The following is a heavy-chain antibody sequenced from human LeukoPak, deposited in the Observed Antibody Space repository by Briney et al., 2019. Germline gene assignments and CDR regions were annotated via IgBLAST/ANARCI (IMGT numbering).Heavy chain of an antibody. Sequence: PGGSLRLSCAASGLTFRSYEMNWVRQAPGKGLEWVSYISSGGSTIYYADSVKGRFTVSRDNAEKSLYLQMNSLRAEDTAVYYCASETEIGNYDAFDIWGEGTMVTVSS. CDR1: GLTFRSYE. CDR2: ISSGGSTI. J-gene: IGHJ3*02. V-gene: IGHV3-48*03. CDR3: ASETEIGNYDAFDI. D-gene: IGHD1-7*01.